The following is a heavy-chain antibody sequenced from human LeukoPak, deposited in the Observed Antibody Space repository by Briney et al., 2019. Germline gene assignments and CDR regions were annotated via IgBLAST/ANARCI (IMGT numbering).Heavy chain of an antibody. J-gene: IGHJ5*02. V-gene: IGHV3-48*01. CDR2: ISSSSSTK. CDR1: GFTFSSYS. D-gene: IGHD3-3*01. CDR3: ARSGYYDFWSGYYDNWFDP. Sequence: GGSLRLSCAASGFTFSSYSMNWVRQAPGKGLEWVSYISSSSSTKFYADSVKGRFTISRDNSKNTLYLQMNSLRAEDTAVYYCARSGYYDFWSGYYDNWFDPWGQGTLVTVSS.